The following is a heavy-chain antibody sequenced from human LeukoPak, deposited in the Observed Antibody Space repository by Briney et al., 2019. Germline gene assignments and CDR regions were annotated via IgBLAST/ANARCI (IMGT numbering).Heavy chain of an antibody. J-gene: IGHJ4*02. CDR3: ATPGGYFDWLLSH. CDR2: ISYDGSNR. Sequence: PGGSLRLSCAASGFTFSSYAMHWVRQAPGKGLEWVAVISYDGSNRYYADSVKGRFTISRDNSKNTLYLQMNSLRAEDTAVYYCATPGGYFDWLLSHWGQGTLVTVSS. V-gene: IGHV3-30-3*01. CDR1: GFTFSSYA. D-gene: IGHD3-9*01.